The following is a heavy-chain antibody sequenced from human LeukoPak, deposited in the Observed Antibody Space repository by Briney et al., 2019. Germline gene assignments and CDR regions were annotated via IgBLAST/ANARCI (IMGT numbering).Heavy chain of an antibody. J-gene: IGHJ5*02. CDR3: ARYPSSWVYNWFDP. D-gene: IGHD6-13*01. V-gene: IGHV4-61*02. Sequence: SQTLSLTCTVSGVSISSGSYYWTWIRQPAGKGLEWIGRIYTNGNTNYNPSLKSRLTMSVDTSKNQFSLKLSSVTAADTAVYYCARYPSSWVYNWFDPWGQGTLVTVSS. CDR1: GVSISSGSYY. CDR2: IYTNGNT.